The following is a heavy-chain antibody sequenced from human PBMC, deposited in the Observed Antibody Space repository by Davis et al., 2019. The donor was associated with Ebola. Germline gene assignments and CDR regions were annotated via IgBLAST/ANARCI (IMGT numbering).Heavy chain of an antibody. CDR1: GFTFDTYG. CDR3: AREDFDY. V-gene: IGHV3-21*01. J-gene: IGHJ4*02. Sequence: GGSLRLSCAASGFTFDTYGMSWVRQAPGKGLEWVSSISSSSSYIYYADSVKGRFTISRDNAKNSLYLQMNSLRAEDTAVYYCAREDFDYWGQGTLVTVSS. CDR2: ISSSSSYI.